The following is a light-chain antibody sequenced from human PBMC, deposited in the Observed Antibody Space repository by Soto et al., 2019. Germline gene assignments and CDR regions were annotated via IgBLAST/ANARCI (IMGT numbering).Light chain of an antibody. CDR1: QSVSAY. CDR3: QQRSNWPPMYT. V-gene: IGKV3-11*01. Sequence: EIVLTQSPATLSLSPGERATLSCRTTQSVSAYLAWYQQKPGQAPRLLIYDVSNRAAGIPTRFSGSGSGTDFTLYISSIEHEDFAVYYCQQRSNWPPMYTFGQGTKLE. J-gene: IGKJ2*01. CDR2: DVS.